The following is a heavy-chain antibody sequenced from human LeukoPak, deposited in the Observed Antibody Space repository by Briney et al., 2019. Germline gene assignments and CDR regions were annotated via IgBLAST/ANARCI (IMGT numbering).Heavy chain of an antibody. D-gene: IGHD3-22*01. Sequence: GASLRLFCAASGFAFSVHSISWVRQAPGKGLEWDSGVGVGGGDTYYADSVKGRFTISRDNSKNTLYLQMNSLRAEDTAVYYCAKELYYYDGSGSFDYWGQGTLVAVSS. J-gene: IGHJ4*02. CDR3: AKELYYYDGSGSFDY. V-gene: IGHV3-23*01. CDR1: GFAFSVHS. CDR2: VGVGGGDT.